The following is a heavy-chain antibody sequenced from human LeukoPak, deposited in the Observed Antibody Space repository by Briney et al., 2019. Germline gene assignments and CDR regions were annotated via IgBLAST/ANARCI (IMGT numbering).Heavy chain of an antibody. J-gene: IGHJ6*03. CDR1: GYTFTGYY. D-gene: IGHD3-10*01. Sequence: ASVKVSCKASGYTFTGYYMHWVRQAPGQGLEWMGRINPNSGGTNYAQKFQGRVTMTRDTSISTAYMELSRLRSDDTAVYYCARDRVEAHYYYYYYMDVWGKGTAVTVSS. CDR3: ARDRVEAHYYYYYYMDV. V-gene: IGHV1-2*06. CDR2: INPNSGGT.